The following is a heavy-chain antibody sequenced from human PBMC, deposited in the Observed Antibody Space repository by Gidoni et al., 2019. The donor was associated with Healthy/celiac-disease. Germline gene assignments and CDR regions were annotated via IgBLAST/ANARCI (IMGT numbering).Heavy chain of an antibody. V-gene: IGHV3-7*01. CDR2: IKQDGSEK. D-gene: IGHD5-12*01. CDR1: GFTFSSYW. Sequence: EVQLVESGGGLVQPGGSLRLSCAASGFTFSSYWMSWVRQAPGKGLEWVANIKQDGSEKYYVDSVKGRFTISRDNAKNSLYLQMNSLRAEDTAVYYCASIEMATIKGGAFDIWGQGTMVTVSS. J-gene: IGHJ3*02. CDR3: ASIEMATIKGGAFDI.